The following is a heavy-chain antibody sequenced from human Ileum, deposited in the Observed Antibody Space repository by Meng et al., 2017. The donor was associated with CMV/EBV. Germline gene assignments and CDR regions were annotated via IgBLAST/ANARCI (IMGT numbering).Heavy chain of an antibody. CDR2: ILYTGTT. D-gene: IGHD3-10*02. Sequence: SETLSLTCTVSGGSINTYYWSWFRQPPGKELEWIGHILYTGTTTYNPSLQSRVTISADTSKNQYSLNLNSITTADTAVYYCAGNYVGRSYYVDHWGPGTLVTVSS. V-gene: IGHV4-59*01. J-gene: IGHJ4*02. CDR1: GGSINTYY. CDR3: AGNYVGRSYYVDH.